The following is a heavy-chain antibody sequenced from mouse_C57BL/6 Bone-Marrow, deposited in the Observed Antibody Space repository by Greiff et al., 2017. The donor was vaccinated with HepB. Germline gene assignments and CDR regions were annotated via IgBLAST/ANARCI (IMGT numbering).Heavy chain of an antibody. CDR2: IDPENGDT. J-gene: IGHJ4*01. CDR1: GFNIKDDY. D-gene: IGHD6-5*01. V-gene: IGHV14-4*01. Sequence: VHVKQSGAELVRPGASVKLSCTASGFNIKDDYMHWVKQRPEQGLEWIGWIDPENGDTEYASKFQGKATITADTSSNTAYLQLSSLTSEDTAVYYCTNEGLWAMDYWGQGTSVTVSS. CDR3: TNEGLWAMDY.